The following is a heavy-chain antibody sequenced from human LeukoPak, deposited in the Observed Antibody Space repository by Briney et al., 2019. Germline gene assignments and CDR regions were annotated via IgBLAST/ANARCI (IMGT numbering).Heavy chain of an antibody. D-gene: IGHD6-6*01. J-gene: IGHJ4*02. CDR1: GGTFISYA. CDR3: QGAARNFDY. V-gene: IGHV1-69*05. Sequence: GSSVKVACKASGGTFISYAISWVRQAPGQGLEWMGGIIPIFGTENYAQKFQGRVTITTDESTSTAYMELSSLRSEDTAVYYCQGAARNFDYWGQGTLVTVSS. CDR2: IIPIFGTE.